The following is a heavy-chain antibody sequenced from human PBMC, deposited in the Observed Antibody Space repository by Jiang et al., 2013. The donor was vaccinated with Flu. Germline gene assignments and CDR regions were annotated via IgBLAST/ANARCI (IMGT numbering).Heavy chain of an antibody. D-gene: IGHD6-6*01. V-gene: IGHV7-4-1*02. CDR2: INTNTGNP. J-gene: IGHJ4*02. Sequence: EWMGWINTNTGNPTYAQGFTGRFVFSLDTSVSTAYLQISSLKAEDTAVYYCARDPKGGLAARPTSYFDYWGQGTLVTVSS. CDR3: ARDPKGGLAARPTSYFDY.